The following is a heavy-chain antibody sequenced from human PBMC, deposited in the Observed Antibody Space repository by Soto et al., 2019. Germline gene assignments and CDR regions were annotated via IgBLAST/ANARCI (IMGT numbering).Heavy chain of an antibody. J-gene: IGHJ4*02. CDR1: GGSVTNTSYY. CDR2: VFYSGST. CDR3: ARQRRYYYDSSGYPDY. D-gene: IGHD3-22*01. Sequence: PSETLSLTCDVSGGSVTNTSYYWGWIRQPPGKGLEWIGSVFYSGSTFYNPSVKSRVTVSVDTSKNQFFLKLNSVTAADTAIYYCARQRRYYYDSSGYPDYWGQGTLVTVSS. V-gene: IGHV4-39*01.